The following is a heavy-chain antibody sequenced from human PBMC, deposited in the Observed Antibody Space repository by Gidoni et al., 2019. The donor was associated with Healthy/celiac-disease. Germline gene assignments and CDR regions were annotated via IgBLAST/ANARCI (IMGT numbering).Heavy chain of an antibody. Sequence: EVQLVESGGGLVKPGGSLRLSCAASVFTFSSYSMNWVRQAPGKGLEWVSSISSSSSYIYYEDSVKGRFTISRDNAKNSLYLQMNSLRAEDTAVYYCARGDSSSSPEVDYWGQGTLVTVSS. V-gene: IGHV3-21*01. CDR3: ARGDSSSSPEVDY. D-gene: IGHD6-6*01. CDR1: VFTFSSYS. J-gene: IGHJ4*02. CDR2: ISSSSSYI.